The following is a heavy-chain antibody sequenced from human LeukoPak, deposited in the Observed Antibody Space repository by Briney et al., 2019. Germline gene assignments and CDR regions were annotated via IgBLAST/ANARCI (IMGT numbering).Heavy chain of an antibody. V-gene: IGHV3-30*04. CDR3: AGGAGEWLRLYLDY. CDR1: GFTFSSYA. Sequence: GRSLRLSCAASGFTFSSYAMRWVRQAPGKGLEWVAVISYDGSNKYSADSVKGRFIISRDNSTNTLYLQMNSLRAEDTAVYYCAGGAGEWLRLYLDYWGQGTLVTVSS. CDR2: ISYDGSNK. D-gene: IGHD5-12*01. J-gene: IGHJ4*02.